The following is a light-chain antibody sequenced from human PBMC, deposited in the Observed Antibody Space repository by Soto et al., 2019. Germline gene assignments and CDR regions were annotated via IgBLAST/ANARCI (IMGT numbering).Light chain of an antibody. J-gene: IGKJ3*01. CDR1: QDISNY. Sequence: DIQMTQSPSSLSASVGDRVTITCQASQDISNYLNWYQQKPGKAPKLLIYDASNLETGVSSRFSGSGSGTDFTFTISSLQPEDIATYSCQQYDTLPFTFGPGTKVHIK. CDR2: DAS. CDR3: QQYDTLPFT. V-gene: IGKV1-33*01.